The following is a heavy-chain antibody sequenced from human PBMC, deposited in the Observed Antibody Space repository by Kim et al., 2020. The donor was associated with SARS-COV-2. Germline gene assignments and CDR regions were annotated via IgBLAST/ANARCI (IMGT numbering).Heavy chain of an antibody. CDR3: ARGLATGYSSSWSLELGNWFDP. J-gene: IGHJ5*02. V-gene: IGHV4-59*01. CDR2: IYYSGST. Sequence: SETLSLTCTVSGGSISSYYWSWIRQLPGKGLEWIGYIYYSGSTNYNPSLKSRVTISVDTSKNQFSLKLSSVTAADTAVYYCARGLATGYSSSWSLELGNWFDPWGQGTLVTVSS. D-gene: IGHD6-13*01. CDR1: GGSISSYY.